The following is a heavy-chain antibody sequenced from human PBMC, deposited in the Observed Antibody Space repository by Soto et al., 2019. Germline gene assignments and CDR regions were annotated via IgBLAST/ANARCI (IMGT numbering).Heavy chain of an antibody. V-gene: IGHV4-31*03. D-gene: IGHD5-18*01. Sequence: SETLSLTCTVSGGSISSGCYYWSWIRQHPGKGLEWIGYIYYSGSTYYNPSLKSRVTISVDTSKNQFSLKLSSVTAADTAVYYCASGLGYSYGLRAFYYFDYWGQGTLVTVFS. CDR2: IYYSGST. CDR3: ASGLGYSYGLRAFYYFDY. CDR1: GGSISSGCYY. J-gene: IGHJ4*02.